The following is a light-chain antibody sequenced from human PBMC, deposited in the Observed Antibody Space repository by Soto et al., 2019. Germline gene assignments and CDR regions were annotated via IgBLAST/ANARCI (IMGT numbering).Light chain of an antibody. V-gene: IGLV2-14*01. CDR2: EVN. CDR3: SSYSISTAYL. CDR1: SSDVGGYDY. J-gene: IGLJ1*01. Sequence: QSVLTQPASVSLSPGQSITISCTGTSSDVGGYDYVSWYQLHPGKAPKLMVFEVNNRPSGVSYRFSGSKSGNTASLTISGLQAEDEADYFCSSYSISTAYLFGTGTKVTVL.